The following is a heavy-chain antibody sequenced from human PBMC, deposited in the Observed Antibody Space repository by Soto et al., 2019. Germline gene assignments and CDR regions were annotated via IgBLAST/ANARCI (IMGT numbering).Heavy chain of an antibody. V-gene: IGHV1-69*02. J-gene: IGHJ6*02. Sequence: SVKVSCKASGGTFSSYTISWARQSPGQGLEWMGRIIPILGIANYAQKFQGRVTITADKSTSTAYMELSSLRSEDTAVYYCARGYCSSTSCPRPLYYYYGMDVWGQGTTVTVSS. D-gene: IGHD2-2*01. CDR3: ARGYCSSTSCPRPLYYYYGMDV. CDR1: GGTFSSYT. CDR2: IIPILGIA.